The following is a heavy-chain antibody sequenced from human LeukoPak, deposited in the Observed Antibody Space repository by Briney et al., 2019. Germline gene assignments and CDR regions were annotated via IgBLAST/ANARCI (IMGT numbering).Heavy chain of an antibody. J-gene: IGHJ4*02. Sequence: PGGSLRLSCAASGFTVSSNYMSWVRQAPGKWLEWVSVIYIGGSTYYADSVKGRFTISRDISKNTLYLQMNSLRAEDTAMYYCARLGFVVPAVIFDYWGQGTLVTVSS. CDR3: ARLGFVVPAVIFDY. CDR1: GFTVSSNY. V-gene: IGHV3-53*01. CDR2: IYIGGST. D-gene: IGHD2-2*02.